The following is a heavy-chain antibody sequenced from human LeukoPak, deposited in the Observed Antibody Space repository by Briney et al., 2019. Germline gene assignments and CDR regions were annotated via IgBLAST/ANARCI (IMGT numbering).Heavy chain of an antibody. J-gene: IGHJ3*02. D-gene: IGHD1-26*01. CDR3: ARVGGSNAFDI. V-gene: IGHV3-23*01. CDR1: GFTFSSYG. Sequence: PGGSLRLSCATSGFTFSSYGMSWVRQAPGKGLEWVSGISISGDNTYYADPVKGRFTISRDNSKNTLSLQMNSLRAEDTAVYYCARVGGSNAFDIWGQGTMAIVSS. CDR2: ISISGDNT.